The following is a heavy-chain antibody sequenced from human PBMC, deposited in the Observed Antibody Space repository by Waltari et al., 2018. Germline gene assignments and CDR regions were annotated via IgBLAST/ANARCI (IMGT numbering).Heavy chain of an antibody. J-gene: IGHJ4*02. V-gene: IGHV3-21*04. CDR3: AXDVXNWGYPPEGFDX. CDR2: XSGPSXYI. D-gene: IGHD7-27*01. Sequence: VQMXESGGGXVKPGGSLRXSCVASGFDFSIYSFNWVRQAPGXGLXWVSSXSGPSXYIYYXDSVKGRFTIXRDNTKNSLFLQMDSLRXEDTAVYYXAXDVXNWGYPPEGFDXCGQGTLVTVSS. CDR1: GFDFSIYS.